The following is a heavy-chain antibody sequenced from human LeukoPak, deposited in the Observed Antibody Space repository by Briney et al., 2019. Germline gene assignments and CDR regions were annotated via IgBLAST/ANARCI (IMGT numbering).Heavy chain of an antibody. J-gene: IGHJ6*03. D-gene: IGHD6-13*01. CDR1: GGSFSGYY. CDR2: INHSGST. CDR3: ARAAAQLYYYMDV. Sequence: SETLSLTCAVYGGSFSGYYWSWIRQPPGKGLEWIGEINHSGSTNYNPSLKSRVTISVDTSKSQFSLKLSSVTAADTAVYYCARAAAQLYYYMDVWGKGTTVTVSS. V-gene: IGHV4-34*01.